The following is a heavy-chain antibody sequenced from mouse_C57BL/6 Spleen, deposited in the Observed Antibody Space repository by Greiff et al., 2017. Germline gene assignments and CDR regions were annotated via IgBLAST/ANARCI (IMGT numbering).Heavy chain of an antibody. CDR2: INPNNGGT. Sequence: VQLQQSGPELVKPGASVKISCKASGYTFTDYYMNWVKQSHGKSLEWIGDINPNNGGTSYNQKFKGKATLTVDKSSSTAYMELRSLTSEDSAVYYCARLGSNYGDWYFDVWGTGTTVTVSS. J-gene: IGHJ1*03. CDR3: ARLGSNYGDWYFDV. V-gene: IGHV1-26*01. CDR1: GYTFTDYY. D-gene: IGHD2-5*01.